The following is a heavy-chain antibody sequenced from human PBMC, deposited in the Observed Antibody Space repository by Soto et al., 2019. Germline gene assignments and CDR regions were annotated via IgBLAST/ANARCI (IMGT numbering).Heavy chain of an antibody. Sequence: QVQLVESGGGVVQPGRSLRLSCAASGFTFSNYGMHWVRQAPGKGLEWVAVIWDDGSNKYYADSVKGRFTISRDNSKNTLYLQMNSLRAEDTAVYYCPRNSAATTPFDYWGQGTLVTVSS. D-gene: IGHD5-12*01. CDR1: GFTFSNYG. V-gene: IGHV3-33*01. CDR2: IWDDGSNK. J-gene: IGHJ4*02. CDR3: PRNSAATTPFDY.